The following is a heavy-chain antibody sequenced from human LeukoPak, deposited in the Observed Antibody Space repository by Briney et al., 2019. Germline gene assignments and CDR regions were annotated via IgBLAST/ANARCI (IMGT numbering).Heavy chain of an antibody. J-gene: IGHJ4*02. D-gene: IGHD1-14*01. CDR2: IGPTGTDR. CDR1: GFTFSSCG. Sequence: GGSLRLSCAASGFTFSSCGFNWVRQAPGKGLEWVSSIGPTGTDRYYADSVRGRFTISRDNAKNSMYLQMDSLRDEDTAVYCATETIGRHYDYWGQGPLLTVSS. V-gene: IGHV3-21*01. CDR3: ATETIGRHYDY.